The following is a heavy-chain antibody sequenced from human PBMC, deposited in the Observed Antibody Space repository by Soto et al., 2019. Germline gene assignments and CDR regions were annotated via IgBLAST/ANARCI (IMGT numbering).Heavy chain of an antibody. CDR1: GFTVIITY. V-gene: IGHV3-53*01. D-gene: IGHD3-3*02. CDR3: ARESFSASPNFFDY. CDR2: IYSGGST. J-gene: IGHJ4*02. Sequence: PWGSLIRSCTASGFTVIITYMSWVRQAPGKGLEWVSFIYSGGSTYYADSVKGRFTISRDDAKNSLYLQMDSLRADDTAVYYCARESFSASPNFFDYWGQGTLVTVFS.